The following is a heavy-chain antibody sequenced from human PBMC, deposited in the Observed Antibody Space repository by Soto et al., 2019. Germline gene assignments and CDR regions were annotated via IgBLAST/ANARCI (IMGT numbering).Heavy chain of an antibody. J-gene: IGHJ5*02. CDR2: TIPIFGIP. D-gene: IGHD1-1*01. CDR1: GGTFSSYA. V-gene: IGHV1-69*13. Sequence: SVKVSCKESGGTFSSYAIAWVRQAPGQGLEWMGGTIPIFGIPNYAQKFQGRVAITADESTNTAYMELSSLRSDDTAVYYCAKAAQTRFNWNDLGNWFDPWGQGTLVTVSS. CDR3: AKAAQTRFNWNDLGNWFDP.